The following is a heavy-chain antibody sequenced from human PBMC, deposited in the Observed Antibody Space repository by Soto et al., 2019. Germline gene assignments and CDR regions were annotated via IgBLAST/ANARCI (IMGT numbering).Heavy chain of an antibody. V-gene: IGHV1-18*01. Sequence: QVQLVQSGAEVKKPGASVKVSCKASGYTFTSYGISWVRQAPGQGLEWMGWISAYNGNTNYAQKLQGRVTMTTDTSMSTAYMELRSLRSDDTAVYYCAREDIVVVPAATGEVYYYYYMDVWGKGTTVTVSS. CDR1: GYTFTSYG. CDR2: ISAYNGNT. D-gene: IGHD2-2*01. J-gene: IGHJ6*03. CDR3: AREDIVVVPAATGEVYYYYYMDV.